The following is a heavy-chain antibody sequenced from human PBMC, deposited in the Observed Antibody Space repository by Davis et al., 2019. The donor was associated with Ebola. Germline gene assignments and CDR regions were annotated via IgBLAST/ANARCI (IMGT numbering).Heavy chain of an antibody. Sequence: SETLSLTCAVYGGSFSGYYWSWIRQPPGKGLEWIGEINHSGSTNYNPSLKSRVTISVDTSKNQFSLKLSSVTAADTAVYYCARVSSGYPYFDYWGQGTLVTVSS. D-gene: IGHD3-22*01. CDR2: INHSGST. J-gene: IGHJ4*02. CDR1: GGSFSGYY. CDR3: ARVSSGYPYFDY. V-gene: IGHV4-34*01.